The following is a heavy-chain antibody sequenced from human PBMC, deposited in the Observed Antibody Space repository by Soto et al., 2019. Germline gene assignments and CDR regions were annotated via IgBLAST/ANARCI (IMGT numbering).Heavy chain of an antibody. CDR2: IIPILGIA. CDR1: GGTFSSYT. J-gene: IGHJ4*02. D-gene: IGHD3-22*01. Sequence: QVQLVQSGAEVKKPGSSVKVSCKASGGTFSSYTISWVRQAPGQGLEWMGRIIPILGIANYAQKFQGRVTITADKSTSTAYMELSSLRSEDTAVYYCAKGLLMPRYFDYWGQGTLVTVSS. CDR3: AKGLLMPRYFDY. V-gene: IGHV1-69*02.